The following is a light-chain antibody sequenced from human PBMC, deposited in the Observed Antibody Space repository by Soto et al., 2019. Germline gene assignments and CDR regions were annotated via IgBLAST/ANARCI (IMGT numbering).Light chain of an antibody. V-gene: IGKV3-20*01. CDR3: QQYGGSTRT. J-gene: IGKJ1*01. Sequence: EIVLTQSPGTLSLSPGERATLSCRASQSVTTQLAWYQQKPGQAPRLIIHGASSRATGVPDRITGSGSGSDFTLSIRRLEPEDFAVYYCQQYGGSTRTYGQGTKVDIK. CDR2: GAS. CDR1: QSVTTQ.